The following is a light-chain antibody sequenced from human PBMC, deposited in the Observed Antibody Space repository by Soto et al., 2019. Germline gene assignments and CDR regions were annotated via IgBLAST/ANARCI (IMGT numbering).Light chain of an antibody. CDR1: SSDIGTYNY. J-gene: IGLJ1*01. CDR3: CSYAGSPWV. V-gene: IGLV2-14*01. CDR2: EVS. Sequence: QSALTQPASVSGSPGQSITISCTGTSSDIGTYNYVSWYQQHPGKTPKLIISEVSNRPSGVSNRLSGSKSGNTASLTISGLQAEDEADYYCCSYAGSPWVFGTGTQLTV.